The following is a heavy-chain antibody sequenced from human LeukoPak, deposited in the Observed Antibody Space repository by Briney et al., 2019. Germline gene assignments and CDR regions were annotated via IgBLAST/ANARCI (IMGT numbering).Heavy chain of an antibody. D-gene: IGHD2-2*01. CDR1: ADSDNTNNYY. V-gene: IGHV4-39*01. Sequence: PSETLSLTCTVSADSDNTNNYYWAWLRQPPGKGLEWIATVHYSGITFYQASLKGRLTTFMDTSKKQISLKLTSGTAADTAVYYCAGGYAEILLVAEYFDHWGQGTLVTVSS. CDR3: AGGYAEILLVAEYFDH. CDR2: VHYSGIT. J-gene: IGHJ1*01.